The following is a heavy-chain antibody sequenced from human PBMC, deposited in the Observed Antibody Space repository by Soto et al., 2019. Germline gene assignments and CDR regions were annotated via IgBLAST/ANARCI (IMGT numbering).Heavy chain of an antibody. Sequence: SQTLSLTCAISGDSVSSNSAAWNWIRQSPSRGLEWLGRTYYRSKWYNDYAVSVKSRITINPDTSKNQFSLQLNSVTPEDTAVYYCARWMPTGVRGVGLYGMDVWGQGTKVTVSS. V-gene: IGHV6-1*01. J-gene: IGHJ6*02. CDR1: GDSVSSNSAA. D-gene: IGHD3-10*01. CDR2: TYYRSKWYN. CDR3: ARWMPTGVRGVGLYGMDV.